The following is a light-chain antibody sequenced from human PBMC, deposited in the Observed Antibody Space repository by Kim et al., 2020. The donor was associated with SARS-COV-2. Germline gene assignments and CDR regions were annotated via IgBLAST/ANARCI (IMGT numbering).Light chain of an antibody. CDR1: QSVSDNY. V-gene: IGKV3-20*01. CDR2: GAS. CDR3: QQYDTSPSCT. J-gene: IGKJ2*02. Sequence: EIVLTQSPGTLSLSPGERATLSCRASQSVSDNYLAWYQQKPGQAPRLLIYGASSRATGIPDRFSGSGSGTYFTLTISRLGPEDFAVYSCQQYDTSPSCTFGQGTRLEI.